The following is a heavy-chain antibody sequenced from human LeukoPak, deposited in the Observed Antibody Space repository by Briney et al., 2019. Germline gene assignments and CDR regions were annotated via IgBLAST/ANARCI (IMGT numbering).Heavy chain of an antibody. CDR3: ARTYYSASGSYTY. J-gene: IGHJ4*02. V-gene: IGHV1-3*01. CDR1: GYTFTGYY. CDR2: INAGNGNT. Sequence: ASVKVSCKASGYTFTGYYMHWVRQAPGQRLEWMGWINAGNGNTKYSQKFEGRVTITRDTSASTAYMELSSLISEDTAVYYCARTYYSASGSYTYWGQGTLVTVSS. D-gene: IGHD3-10*01.